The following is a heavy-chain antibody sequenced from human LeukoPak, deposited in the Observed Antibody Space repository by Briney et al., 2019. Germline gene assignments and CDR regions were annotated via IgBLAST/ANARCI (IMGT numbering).Heavy chain of an antibody. Sequence: GESLRLSCAASGFTFSTSAMNWVRQAPGRGLEWVSSISPTGGAIFYADSLRGRFTISRDNAKNSLYLQMNSLRAEDTALYFCASGIRERGFDYWGQGTLVTVSS. CDR3: ASGIRERGFDY. CDR2: ISPTGGAI. J-gene: IGHJ4*02. D-gene: IGHD1-1*01. CDR1: GFTFSTSA. V-gene: IGHV3-21*01.